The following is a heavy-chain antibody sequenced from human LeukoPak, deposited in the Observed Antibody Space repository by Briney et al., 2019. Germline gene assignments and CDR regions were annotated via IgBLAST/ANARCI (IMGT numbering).Heavy chain of an antibody. CDR1: GGTFSSYA. CDR2: IIPIFGTA. J-gene: IGHJ6*02. CDR3: ARAEDKARYSSSWYLGACYYYYYGMDV. D-gene: IGHD6-13*01. Sequence: ASVKVSCKASGGTFSSYAISWVRQAPGQGLEWMGGIIPIFGTANYAQKFQGRVTITADESTGTAYMELSSLRSEDTAVYYCARAEDKARYSSSWYLGACYYYYYGMDVWGQGTTVTVSS. V-gene: IGHV1-69*13.